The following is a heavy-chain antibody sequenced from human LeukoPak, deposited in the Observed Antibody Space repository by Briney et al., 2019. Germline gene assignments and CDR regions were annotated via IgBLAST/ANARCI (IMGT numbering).Heavy chain of an antibody. D-gene: IGHD2-15*01. CDR3: AKVRSAVVAAATNY. CDR2: ISSSGSTI. V-gene: IGHV3-11*01. CDR1: GFTFSDYY. J-gene: IGHJ4*02. Sequence: GGSLRLSCAASGFTFSDYYMSWIRQAPGKGLEWVSYISSSGSTIYYADSVKGRFTISRDNSNNTLYLQMNSLRAEDTAIYYCAKVRSAVVAAATNYWGQGTLVTVSS.